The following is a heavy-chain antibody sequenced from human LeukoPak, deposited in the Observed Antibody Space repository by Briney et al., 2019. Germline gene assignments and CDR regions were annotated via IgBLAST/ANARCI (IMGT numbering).Heavy chain of an antibody. D-gene: IGHD3-22*01. CDR3: ARGLMGYYYDSSGLFTPHYFDY. Sequence: SVKVSCKASGGTFSSYAISWVRQAPGQGLEWMGGIIPIFGTANYAQKFQGRVTTTADESTSTAYMELSSLRSEDTAVYYCARGLMGYYYDSSGLFTPHYFDYWGQGTLVTVSS. J-gene: IGHJ4*02. CDR1: GGTFSSYA. CDR2: IIPIFGTA. V-gene: IGHV1-69*13.